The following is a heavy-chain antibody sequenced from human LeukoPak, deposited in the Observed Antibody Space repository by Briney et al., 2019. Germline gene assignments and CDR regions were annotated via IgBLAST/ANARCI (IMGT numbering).Heavy chain of an antibody. CDR1: GYSIISGYY. D-gene: IGHD2-21*01. Sequence: SETLSLTCTVSGYSIISGYYWGWIRQPPGKGLEWIGSIYHSGSTYYNPSLKSRVTISVDTSKNQFSLKLSSVTAADTAVYYCARKRGGARYYYFDYWGQGTLVTVSS. J-gene: IGHJ4*02. CDR3: ARKRGGARYYYFDY. V-gene: IGHV4-38-2*02. CDR2: IYHSGST.